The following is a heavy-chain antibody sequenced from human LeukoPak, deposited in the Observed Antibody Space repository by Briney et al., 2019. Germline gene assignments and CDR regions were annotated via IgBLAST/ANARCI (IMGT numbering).Heavy chain of an antibody. J-gene: IGHJ5*02. CDR2: IIPIFGTA. CDR3: ARARRDLVVVPAANWFDP. V-gene: IGHV1-69*13. CDR1: GGTFSSYA. Sequence: ASVKVSCKASGGTFSSYAISWVRQAPGQGLEWMGGIIPIFGTANYAQKFQGRVTITADESTSTAYMELSSLRSEDTAVYYCARARRDLVVVPAANWFDPWGQGTLVTVSS. D-gene: IGHD2-2*01.